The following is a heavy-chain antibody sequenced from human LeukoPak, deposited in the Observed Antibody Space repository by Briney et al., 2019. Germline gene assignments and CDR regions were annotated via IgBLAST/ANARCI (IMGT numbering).Heavy chain of an antibody. CDR2: IFGSGGSA. D-gene: IGHD2-15*01. Sequence: GGSLRLSCAASGFTFGSYAMYWVRQAPGKGLEWVSGIFGSGGSAHYADSVKGRFTISRDNSKNTVYLQMDSLRVEDTAIYYCAKTTTGYSSGRYPAWPIDYWGQGSLVTVSS. CDR3: AKTTTGYSSGRYPAWPIDY. V-gene: IGHV3-23*01. CDR1: GFTFGSYA. J-gene: IGHJ4*02.